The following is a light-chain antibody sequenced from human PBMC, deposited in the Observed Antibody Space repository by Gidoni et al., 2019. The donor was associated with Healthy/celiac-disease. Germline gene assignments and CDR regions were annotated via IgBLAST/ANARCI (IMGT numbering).Light chain of an antibody. CDR3: MQALQTPPWT. CDR2: LGS. Sequence: DIVMTQSPLSLPVTPGEPASISCRSSQSRLHSNGYNYLYWYLQKPGQSPQLLIYLGSNRASGVPDRFSGSGSGTDFTLKISRVEAEDVGVYYCMQALQTPPWTFGQGTKVEIK. CDR1: QSRLHSNGYNY. J-gene: IGKJ1*01. V-gene: IGKV2-28*01.